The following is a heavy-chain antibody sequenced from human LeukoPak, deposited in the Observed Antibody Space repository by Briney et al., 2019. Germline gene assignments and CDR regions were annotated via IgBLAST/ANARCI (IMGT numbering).Heavy chain of an antibody. CDR1: GFTVSSNY. V-gene: IGHV3-66*01. CDR2: IYSGGST. D-gene: IGHD6-13*01. CDR3: ARGWVDDYFDY. J-gene: IGHJ4*02. Sequence: GGSLRLSCAASGFTVSSNYMSWVRQAPGKGLEWVSVIYSGGSTYYADSVKGRFTISRDNFKNTLYLQMNSLRAEDTAVYYCARGWVDDYFDYWGQGTLVTVSS.